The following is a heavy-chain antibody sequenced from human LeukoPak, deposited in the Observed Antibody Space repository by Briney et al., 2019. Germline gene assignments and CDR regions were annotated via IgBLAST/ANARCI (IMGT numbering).Heavy chain of an antibody. Sequence: EASVKVSCKASGYTFTSYYMHWVRQAPGQGLEWMGMINPSGGSTSYAQKFQGRVTMTRDTSTSTVYMELSSLRSEDTAVYYCARDRYYYDSSGYIRGISFDYWGQGTLVTVSS. CDR3: ARDRYYYDSSGYIRGISFDY. V-gene: IGHV1-46*01. D-gene: IGHD3-22*01. CDR2: INPSGGST. J-gene: IGHJ4*02. CDR1: GYTFTSYY.